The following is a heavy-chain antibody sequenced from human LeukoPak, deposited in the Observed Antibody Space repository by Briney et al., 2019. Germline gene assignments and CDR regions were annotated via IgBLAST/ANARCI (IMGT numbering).Heavy chain of an antibody. CDR3: AKDSSGYY. Sequence: GGSLRLSCAASGFTFSSYGMHWVRQAPGKGLEWVAVISCDGSNKYYADSVKGRFTISRDNSKNTLYLQMNSLRAEDTAVYYCAKDSSGYYWGQGTLVTVSS. V-gene: IGHV3-30*18. J-gene: IGHJ4*02. D-gene: IGHD3-22*01. CDR1: GFTFSSYG. CDR2: ISCDGSNK.